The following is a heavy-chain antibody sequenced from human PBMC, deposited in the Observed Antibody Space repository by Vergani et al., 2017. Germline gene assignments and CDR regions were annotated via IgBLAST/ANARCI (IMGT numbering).Heavy chain of an antibody. Sequence: EVQLVESGGGLVKPGGSLRLSCAASGFSFSSIRMNWVRQAQGKGLEWVASISGSSSYVFYRDSVEGRFTITRDNAKKSVYLQMNSLRAEDTAMYFCARGLWDCTHIRCSPPSYWGQGTQVTVSS. V-gene: IGHV3-21*02. CDR3: ARGLWDCTHIRCSPPSY. J-gene: IGHJ4*02. D-gene: IGHD2-8*01. CDR1: GFSFSSIR. CDR2: ISGSSSYV.